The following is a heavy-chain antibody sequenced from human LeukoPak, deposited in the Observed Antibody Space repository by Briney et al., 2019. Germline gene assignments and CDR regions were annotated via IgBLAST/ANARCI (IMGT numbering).Heavy chain of an antibody. V-gene: IGHV4-34*01. J-gene: IGHJ6*02. CDR1: GGSFSGYY. CDR2: INHSGST. Sequence: SETLSLTCAVYGGSFSGYYWSWIRQPPGKGLEWIGEINHSGSTNYNPSLKSRVTISVDTSKNQFSLKLSSVTAADTAVYYCARGRSGYTFNYYYYYGMDVWGQGTTVSVSS. D-gene: IGHD3-3*01. CDR3: ARGRSGYTFNYYYYYGMDV.